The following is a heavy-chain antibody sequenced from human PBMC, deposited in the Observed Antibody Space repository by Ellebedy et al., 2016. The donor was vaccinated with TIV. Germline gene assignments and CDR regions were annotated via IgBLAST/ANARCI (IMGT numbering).Heavy chain of an antibody. CDR3: ARDRSPRYYYGPGTFHMDY. D-gene: IGHD3-10*01. Sequence: MPSETLSLTCTVSGDSVSRYYWGWIRQPPGKGLEWIGYVYYSGSTNYNPSLKSRATISVDRSKRQFSLNLSSVTAADSAVYYCARDRSPRYYYGPGTFHMDYWGQGTLVTVSS. J-gene: IGHJ4*02. CDR1: GDSVSRYY. CDR2: VYYSGST. V-gene: IGHV4-59*02.